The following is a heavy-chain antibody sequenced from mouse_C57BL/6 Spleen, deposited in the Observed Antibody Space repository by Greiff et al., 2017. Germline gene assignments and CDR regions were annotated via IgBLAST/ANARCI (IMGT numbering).Heavy chain of an antibody. CDR1: GFTFSSYA. D-gene: IGHD1-1*01. J-gene: IGHJ1*03. CDR2: ISDGGSYT. CDR3: ARGGYGSSYRWYFDV. V-gene: IGHV5-4*01. Sequence: VESGGGLVKPGGSLKLSCAASGFTFSSYAMSWVRQTPEKRLEWVATISDGGSYTYYPDNVKGRFTISRDNAKNNLYLQMSHLKSEDTAMYYWARGGYGSSYRWYFDVWGTGTTVTVSS.